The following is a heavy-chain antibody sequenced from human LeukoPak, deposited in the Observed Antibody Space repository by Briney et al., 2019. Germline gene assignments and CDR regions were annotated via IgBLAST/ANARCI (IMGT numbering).Heavy chain of an antibody. CDR3: AKDLAKYSSGWHIDY. D-gene: IGHD6-19*01. Sequence: GGSLRLSCAASGFTFSSYAMSWVRQALGKGPEWVSAISGSGGSTYYADSVKGRFTISRDNSKNTLYLQMNSLRAEDTAVYYCAKDLAKYSSGWHIDYWGQGTLVTVSS. J-gene: IGHJ4*02. CDR1: GFTFSSYA. CDR2: ISGSGGST. V-gene: IGHV3-23*01.